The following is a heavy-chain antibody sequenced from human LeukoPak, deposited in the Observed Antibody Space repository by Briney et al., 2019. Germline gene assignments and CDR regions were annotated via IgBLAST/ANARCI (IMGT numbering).Heavy chain of an antibody. J-gene: IGHJ5*02. D-gene: IGHD2-2*01. V-gene: IGHV3-23*01. Sequence: PGGPLRLSCAASGFTFSSYAMSWVRQAPGKGLEWVSAISGSGGTTYYADSVEGRFTISRDNSKNTLYLQMSSLRAEDTAVYYCAKEPREYCSSTSCPNWIDPWGQGTLVTVSS. CDR2: ISGSGGTT. CDR3: AKEPREYCSSTSCPNWIDP. CDR1: GFTFSSYA.